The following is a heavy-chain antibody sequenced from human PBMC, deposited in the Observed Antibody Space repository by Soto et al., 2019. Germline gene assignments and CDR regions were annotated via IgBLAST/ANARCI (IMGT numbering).Heavy chain of an antibody. D-gene: IGHD5-12*01. Sequence: GGSLRLSCAASGFTFSSYAMHWVRQAPGKGLEWVGFIWYDGSNTFYAESVKGRFTISRDNSKNTVYLQINALRAEDTAVYYCARDFSMVIVAPVYWGQGTQVTVSS. CDR3: ARDFSMVIVAPVY. CDR2: IWYDGSNT. V-gene: IGHV3-33*01. J-gene: IGHJ4*02. CDR1: GFTFSSYA.